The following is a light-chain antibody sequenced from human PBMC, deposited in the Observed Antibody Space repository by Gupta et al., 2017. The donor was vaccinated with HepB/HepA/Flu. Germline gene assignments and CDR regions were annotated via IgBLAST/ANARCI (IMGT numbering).Light chain of an antibody. V-gene: IGLV3-1*01. Sequence: SYELTQPPSVSVSPGQTASITCSGDKLGDKYACWYQQKPGQSPVLVIYQDSKRPSGIPERFSGSNSENTATLTISGTQAMDEADYYCQAWDSSMYVFGTGTEVTVL. CDR1: KLGDKY. J-gene: IGLJ1*01. CDR2: QDS. CDR3: QAWDSSMYV.